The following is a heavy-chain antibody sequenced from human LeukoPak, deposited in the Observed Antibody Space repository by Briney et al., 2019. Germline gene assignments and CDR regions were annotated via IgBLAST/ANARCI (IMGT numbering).Heavy chain of an antibody. Sequence: ASVRVSCKTSGYQFNTHSITWVRQAPGQGLEWMGWVSAYNGNTNYEQKFQGRVTMTTGRSTSTAYMELRSLTSDDTAVYYCARDPRSGHFDYWGQGTLVTVSS. CDR2: VSAYNGNT. CDR1: GYQFNTHS. J-gene: IGHJ4*02. CDR3: ARDPRSGHFDY. V-gene: IGHV1-18*04.